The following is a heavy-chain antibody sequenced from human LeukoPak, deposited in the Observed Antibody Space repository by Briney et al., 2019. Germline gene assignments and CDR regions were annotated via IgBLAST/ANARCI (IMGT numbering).Heavy chain of an antibody. CDR1: GFTFSSYW. J-gene: IGHJ6*03. V-gene: IGHV3-7*01. CDR3: ARDSHYYYYMDV. Sequence: GGSLRLSCAASGFTFSSYWMSWVRQAPGKGLVWVANIKQDGSEKYYADSVKGRFTISRDNAKNSLYLQMNSLRAEDTAVYYCARDSHYYYYMDVWGKGTTVTVSS. CDR2: IKQDGSEK.